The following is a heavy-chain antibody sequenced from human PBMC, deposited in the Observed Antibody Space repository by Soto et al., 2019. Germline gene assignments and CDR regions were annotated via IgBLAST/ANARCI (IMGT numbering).Heavy chain of an antibody. D-gene: IGHD4-4*01. CDR2: INAGNGNT. Sequence: ASVKVSCKASGYTFTSYSMHWVRQAPGQRLEWMGWINAGNGNTKYSQKFQGRVTITRDTSASTAYMELSSLRSEDTAVYYCARRRWLQLYNWFDPCGRGTLVTVSS. V-gene: IGHV1-3*01. CDR1: GYTFTSYS. J-gene: IGHJ5*02. CDR3: ARRRWLQLYNWFDP.